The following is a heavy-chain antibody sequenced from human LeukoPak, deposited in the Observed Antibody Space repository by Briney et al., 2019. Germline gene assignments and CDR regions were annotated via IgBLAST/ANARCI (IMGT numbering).Heavy chain of an antibody. CDR1: GLTFSDSF. V-gene: IGHV3-11*01. Sequence: GGSLRLSCVGSGLTFSDSFMSWIRQPPGKGLEWITYISGSGTTIYHADSVKGRFTVSRDNAKNSVYLQMNSLRDEDTAVYYCARPADSSVDYWGQGTLVTVSS. J-gene: IGHJ4*02. CDR2: ISGSGTTI. CDR3: ARPADSSVDY. D-gene: IGHD5-18*01.